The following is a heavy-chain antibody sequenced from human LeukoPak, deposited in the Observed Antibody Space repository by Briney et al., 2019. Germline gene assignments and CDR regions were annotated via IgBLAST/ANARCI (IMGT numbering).Heavy chain of an antibody. V-gene: IGHV1-2*02. CDR3: ARSELLWFGELLGYYDSSGYSGYFQH. CDR2: INPNSGGT. J-gene: IGHJ1*01. D-gene: IGHD3-10*01. CDR1: GYTFTGYY. Sequence: ASVKVSCKASGYTFTGYYMHWVRQAPGQGLEWMGWINPNSGGTNYAQKFQGRVTMTRDTSISTAYMELSRLRSDDTAVYYCARSELLWFGELLGYYDSSGYSGYFQHWGQGTLVTVSS.